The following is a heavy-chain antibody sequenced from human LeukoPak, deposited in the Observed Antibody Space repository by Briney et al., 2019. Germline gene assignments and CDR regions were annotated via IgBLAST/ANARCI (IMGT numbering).Heavy chain of an antibody. CDR1: GFTFSSYS. CDR2: ISSSSSYI. V-gene: IGHV3-21*01. CDR3: ARDLTGYYHMDV. J-gene: IGHJ6*03. D-gene: IGHD1-14*01. Sequence: GGSLRLSCAASGFTFSSYSMNWVRQAPGKGLEWISSISSSSSYIYYADSVKGRFTISRDNAKNSLYLQMNSLRAEDTAVYYCARDLTGYYHMDVWGKGTTVTVSS.